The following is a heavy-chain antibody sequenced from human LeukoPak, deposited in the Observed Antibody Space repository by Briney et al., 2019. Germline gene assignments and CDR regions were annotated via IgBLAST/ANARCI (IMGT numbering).Heavy chain of an antibody. CDR2: IRSNGGDT. J-gene: IGHJ5*02. Sequence: PGGSLRPSCAASGFTFSSYSMTWVRQAPGKGLEWVSTIRSNGGDTYYADSVRGRFTISRDNSQNTLYLEMNNLRAEDTAVYYCAKGGYTTCFDPWGQGTLVTVSS. D-gene: IGHD2-15*01. V-gene: IGHV3-23*01. CDR3: AKGGYTTCFDP. CDR1: GFTFSSYS.